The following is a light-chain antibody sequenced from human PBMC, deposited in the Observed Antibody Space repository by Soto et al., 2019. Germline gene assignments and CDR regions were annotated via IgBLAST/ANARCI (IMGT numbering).Light chain of an antibody. CDR2: DVS. Sequence: QSALTQPRSVSGSPGQSVTISCTGTSSDVGGYNYVSWYQQHPGKAPKLMIYDVSKRPSGVPDRFSCSKSGNTASLTISGLEAEDEADYYCCSYAGSYTSHVVFGGGTKVTVL. V-gene: IGLV2-11*01. CDR1: SSDVGGYNY. CDR3: CSYAGSYTSHVV. J-gene: IGLJ2*01.